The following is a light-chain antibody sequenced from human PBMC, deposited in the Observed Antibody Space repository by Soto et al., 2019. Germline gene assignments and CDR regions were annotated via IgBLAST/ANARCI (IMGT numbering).Light chain of an antibody. CDR2: SAS. CDR3: QKADSFPWT. J-gene: IGKJ1*01. CDR1: KDISTS. V-gene: IGKV1D-12*01. Sequence: QVTHSPSSVSASVCDRVTLTCHTSKDISTSVAWYQQKPGKAPNLLIYSASALHRGVPSRFSGSGSGADFTLTVSSLQPEDSATYYCQKADSFPWTCGKGHKGDIK.